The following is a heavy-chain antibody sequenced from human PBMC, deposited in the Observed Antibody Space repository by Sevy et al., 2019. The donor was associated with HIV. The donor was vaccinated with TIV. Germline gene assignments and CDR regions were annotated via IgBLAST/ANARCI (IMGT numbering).Heavy chain of an antibody. Sequence: GGSLRLSCAASGFTFTGYSMNWVRQAPGKGLEWVSSIGRGSFYTYYADSIKGRFTISRDDAKNSLFLQMNSLRAEDTAVYYCARDLQSREFAASSEWVSWGQGTLVTVSS. CDR1: GFTFTGYS. V-gene: IGHV3-21*01. CDR2: IGRGSFYT. CDR3: ARDLQSREFAASSEWVS. D-gene: IGHD6-6*01. J-gene: IGHJ5*02.